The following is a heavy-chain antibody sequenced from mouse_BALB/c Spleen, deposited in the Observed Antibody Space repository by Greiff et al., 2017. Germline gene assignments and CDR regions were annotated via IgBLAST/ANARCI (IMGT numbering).Heavy chain of an antibody. D-gene: IGHD2-4*01. V-gene: IGHV5-17*02. CDR2: ISSGSSTI. CDR1: GFTFSSFG. Sequence: EVMLVESGGGLVQPGGSRKLSCAASGFTFSSFGMHWVRQAPEKGLEWVAYISSGSSTIYYADTVKGRFTISRDNPKNTLFLQMTSLRSEDTAMYYCARRGLRPYWYFDVWGAGTTVTVSS. CDR3: ARRGLRPYWYFDV. J-gene: IGHJ1*01.